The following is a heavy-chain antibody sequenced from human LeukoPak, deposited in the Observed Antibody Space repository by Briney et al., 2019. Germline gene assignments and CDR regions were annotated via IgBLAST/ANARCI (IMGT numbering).Heavy chain of an antibody. D-gene: IGHD2-8*01. CDR2: INPDSGGT. Sequence: ASVKVSCKASGYTFTGYYLHWMRQAPGQGLEWMGWINPDSGGTNNAQKLQGRVTMTTDTSTSTAYMELRSLRSDDTAVYYCARSMSGYYYYGMDVWGQGTTVTVSS. CDR3: ARSMSGYYYYGMDV. CDR1: GYTFTGYY. V-gene: IGHV1-2*02. J-gene: IGHJ6*02.